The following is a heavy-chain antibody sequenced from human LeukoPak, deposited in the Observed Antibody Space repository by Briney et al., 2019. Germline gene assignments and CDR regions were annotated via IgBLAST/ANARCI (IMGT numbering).Heavy chain of an antibody. V-gene: IGHV3-74*01. CDR2: INSDGSST. CDR1: GFTFSSYS. J-gene: IGHJ4*02. D-gene: IGHD3-22*01. CDR3: ARAPGYYDSSGYFSFDY. Sequence: GGSLRLSCAASGFTFSSYSMNWVRQAPGKGLVWVSRINSDGSSTSYADSVKGRFTISRDNAKNTLYLQMNSLRAEDTAVYYCARAPGYYDSSGYFSFDYWGQGTLVTVSS.